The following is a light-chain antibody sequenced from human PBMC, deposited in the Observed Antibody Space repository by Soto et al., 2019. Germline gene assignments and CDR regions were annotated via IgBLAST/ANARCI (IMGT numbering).Light chain of an antibody. CDR2: GTS. V-gene: IGKV3-15*01. CDR1: QSVSSN. Sequence: EIGMTQSPATLSVSPGERATLSCRASQSVSSNLAWYQQKPCQAPRLLIYGTSTKATGIPARFSGSGSGTEFTLTISSLQSEDFAVYYCQQYNNWPPDTFGQGTKLEIK. J-gene: IGKJ2*01. CDR3: QQYNNWPPDT.